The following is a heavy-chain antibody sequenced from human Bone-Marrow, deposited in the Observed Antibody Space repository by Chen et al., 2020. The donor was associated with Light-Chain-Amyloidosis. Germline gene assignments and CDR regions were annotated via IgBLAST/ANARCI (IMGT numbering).Heavy chain of an antibody. CDR2: IYPDDSDA. Sequence: EVQLEQSGPEVKKPGESLKISCKGSGYTFPNYWIGWVRQMPGKGLEWMGVIYPDDSDARYSPAFEGQVTSSGDKSITAAYLQWRGLKDSDTAMYYCARRRDGYNFDYWGQGTLVTVSS. CDR1: GYTFPNYW. CDR3: ARRRDGYNFDY. D-gene: IGHD5-12*01. J-gene: IGHJ4*02. V-gene: IGHV5-51*01.